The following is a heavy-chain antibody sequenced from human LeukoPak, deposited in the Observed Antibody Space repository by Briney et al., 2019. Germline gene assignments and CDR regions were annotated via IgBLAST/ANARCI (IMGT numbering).Heavy chain of an antibody. V-gene: IGHV3-9*01. CDR1: GFTFDDYA. J-gene: IGHJ5*02. CDR2: ISWSSGSI. CDR3: ATGASWRELRSGYNWFDP. Sequence: PGGSLRLSCAASGFTFDDYAMHWVRQAPGKGLEWVSGISWSSGSIGYADSVKGRFTISRDNAKNSLYLQMNSLRAEDTALYYCATGASWRELRSGYNWFDPWGQGTLVTVSS. D-gene: IGHD1-26*01.